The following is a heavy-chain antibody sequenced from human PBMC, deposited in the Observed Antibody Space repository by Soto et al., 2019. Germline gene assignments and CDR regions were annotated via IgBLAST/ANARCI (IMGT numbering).Heavy chain of an antibody. Sequence: QVHLMQSGAEVKKPGASVRVSCKASGYTFTNYYMHWVRQAPGQGLEWMGIINPSGGSPTFAEKFQGRVTMTRDTSTSTVYMELSSLRSEHSAVYYCARGYLSTVTTYGDFDYWGQGTLVTVSS. CDR3: ARGYLSTVTTYGDFDY. CDR2: INPSGGSP. V-gene: IGHV1-46*03. CDR1: GYTFTNYY. D-gene: IGHD4-17*01. J-gene: IGHJ4*02.